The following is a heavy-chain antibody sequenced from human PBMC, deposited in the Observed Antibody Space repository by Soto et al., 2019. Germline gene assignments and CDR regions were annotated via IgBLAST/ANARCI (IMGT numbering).Heavy chain of an antibody. CDR2: IGGAGDT. CDR3: VTGRPTHWYS. J-gene: IGHJ5*02. V-gene: IGHV3-13*01. Sequence: GGALRLSFAAPGFTFSSFDMPWVRQATGKGLEWVSGIGGAGDTYYPDSVKGRFTISRKNAKNSLYLQMNSLRAGDTAVYYCVTGRPTHWYSWGQGTLVTVSS. D-gene: IGHD1-20*01. CDR1: GFTFSSFD.